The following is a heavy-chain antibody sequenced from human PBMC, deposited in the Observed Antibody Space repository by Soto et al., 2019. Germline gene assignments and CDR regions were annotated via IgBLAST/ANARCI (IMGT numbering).Heavy chain of an antibody. Sequence: ASVKVSCKASGYTFTSYDMHWVRRAPGQRLEWMGWINAGNGNTKYSQKFQGRVTITRDMSTSTAYMELSSLRSEDTAVYYCAADDVVLVPAANAPYYYYGMDVWGQGTTVTVSS. D-gene: IGHD2-2*01. V-gene: IGHV1-3*01. CDR2: INAGNGNT. CDR3: AADDVVLVPAANAPYYYYGMDV. CDR1: GYTFTSYD. J-gene: IGHJ6*02.